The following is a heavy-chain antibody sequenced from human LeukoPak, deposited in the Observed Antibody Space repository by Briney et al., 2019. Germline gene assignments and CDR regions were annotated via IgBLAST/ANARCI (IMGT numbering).Heavy chain of an antibody. J-gene: IGHJ4*02. V-gene: IGHV4-34*01. D-gene: IGHD3-22*01. CDR2: INHSGST. Sequence: PSETLSLTCAVYGGSFSGYYWSWIRQPPGKGLEWIGEINHSGSTNYNPSLKSRVTISVDTSKNQFSLKLSSVTAADTAVYYCARENYYDSSGLPFDYWGQGTLVTVFS. CDR1: GGSFSGYY. CDR3: ARENYYDSSGLPFDY.